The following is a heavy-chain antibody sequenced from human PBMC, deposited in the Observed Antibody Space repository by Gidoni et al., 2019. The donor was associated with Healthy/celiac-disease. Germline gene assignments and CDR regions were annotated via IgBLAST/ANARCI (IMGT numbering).Heavy chain of an antibody. V-gene: IGHV1-2*04. J-gene: IGHJ6*02. Sequence: QVQLVQSGAEVKKPGASVKVPCKASGYTFTGYSMHWVRKAPGQGLEWMGWSNPNSGGTNYAQKFQGWVTMTRDTSISTAYMELSRLRSDDTAVYYCARDSPAPGIAAVRYYYYGMDVWGQGTTVTVSS. CDR2: SNPNSGGT. CDR3: ARDSPAPGIAAVRYYYYGMDV. CDR1: GYTFTGYS. D-gene: IGHD6-13*01.